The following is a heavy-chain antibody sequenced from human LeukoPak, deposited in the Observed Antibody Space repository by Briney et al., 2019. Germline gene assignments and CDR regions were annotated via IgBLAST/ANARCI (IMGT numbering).Heavy chain of an antibody. V-gene: IGHV3-7*01. CDR2: IKQDGSEK. CDR1: GFTFSSYW. D-gene: IGHD7-27*01. CDR3: AREGENWAYFDY. J-gene: IGHJ4*02. Sequence: GGSLRLSCAASGFTFSSYWMIWVRRAPGKGREGVANIKQDGSEKYYVDSVEGRFTISRDNAKNSLYLQMNRLRAEDTAVYYCAREGENWAYFDYWGQGTLVTVSS.